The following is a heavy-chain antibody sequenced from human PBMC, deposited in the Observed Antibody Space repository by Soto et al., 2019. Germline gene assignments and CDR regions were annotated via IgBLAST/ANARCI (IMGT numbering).Heavy chain of an antibody. CDR2: INSDGSVS. Sequence: EVQLVESGGGLVQPGGSLRLSCAASGFTFSNYWMYWVRQAPGKGLEWVSRINSDGSVSSHADSVRGRLTISRDNVKNTLYLHMDGLRAEDTAVFFCERGDCVGGTCYSLAGSFSYYMDFG. CDR3: ERGDCVGGTCYSLAGSFSYYMDF. J-gene: IGHJ6*03. V-gene: IGHV3-74*02. D-gene: IGHD2-15*01. CDR1: GFTFSNYW.